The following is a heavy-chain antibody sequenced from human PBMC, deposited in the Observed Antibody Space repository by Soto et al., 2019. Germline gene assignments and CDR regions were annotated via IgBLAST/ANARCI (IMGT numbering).Heavy chain of an antibody. J-gene: IGHJ3*01. CDR3: AKDYGDYDALEL. CDR2: IRGSGAYT. D-gene: IGHD4-17*01. V-gene: IGHV3-23*01. CDR1: GFTFSSYA. Sequence: EGQLLESGGGLVQPGGSLRLSCAASGFTFSSYAMIWVRQAPGKGLQWVSTIRGSGAYTYYADSLKGRFTIFRDNFKNTLYLQTDRPKAEDTAVYFCAKDYGDYDALELLGQGTMVTVSS.